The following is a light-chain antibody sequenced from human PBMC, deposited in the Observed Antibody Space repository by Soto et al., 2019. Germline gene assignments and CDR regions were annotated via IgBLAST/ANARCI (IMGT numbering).Light chain of an antibody. CDR2: WAS. CDR1: QSILYSSNNKNY. J-gene: IGKJ1*01. Sequence: DIVMTQSPDSLAVSLGERATINCKSSQSILYSSNNKNYLAWYQQKPGQPPKLLIYWASTRESGVPDRFSGSGSGTDFTLTISSLQAGDGAVYYCQQYYSIPWTFGQGTKVEIK. V-gene: IGKV4-1*01. CDR3: QQYYSIPWT.